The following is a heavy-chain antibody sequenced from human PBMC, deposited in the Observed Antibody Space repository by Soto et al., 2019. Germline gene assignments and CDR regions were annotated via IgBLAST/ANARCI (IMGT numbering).Heavy chain of an antibody. V-gene: IGHV4-39*01. CDR1: GGSISSSSYY. J-gene: IGHJ4*02. Sequence: QLQLQESGPGLVKPSETLSLTCTVSGGSISSSSYYWGWIRQPPGKGLEWIGSIYYSGSTYYNPSIKSRVTISVDTSKNQFSLKLSSVTAADTAVYYCAIGYCSSTSCYGDYYFDYWGQGTLVTVSS. CDR3: AIGYCSSTSCYGDYYFDY. D-gene: IGHD2-2*01. CDR2: IYYSGST.